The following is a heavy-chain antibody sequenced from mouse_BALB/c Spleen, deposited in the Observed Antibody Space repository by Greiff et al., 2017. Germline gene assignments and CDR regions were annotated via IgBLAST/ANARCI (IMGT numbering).Heavy chain of an antibody. J-gene: IGHJ4*01. V-gene: IGHV1-4*02. Sequence: VQLQQSAAELARPGASVKMSCKASGYTFTSYTMHWVKQRPGQGLEWIGYINPSSGYTEYNQKFKDKTTLTADKSSSTAYMQLSSLTSEDSAVYYCARFGYDDGYAMDYWGQGTSVTVSS. CDR2: INPSSGYT. CDR1: GYTFTSYT. CDR3: ARFGYDDGYAMDY. D-gene: IGHD2-2*01.